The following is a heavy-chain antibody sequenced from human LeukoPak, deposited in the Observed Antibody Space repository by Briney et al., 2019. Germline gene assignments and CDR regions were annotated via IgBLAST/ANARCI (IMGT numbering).Heavy chain of an antibody. CDR2: IYPGDSDT. Sequence: PGESLKISCKGSGYSSTNYWIGWVRQMPGKGLEWMGIIYPGDSDTTYSPSFQGQVTISADKSISTAYLQWSSLKASDTAMYYCARRVHRVGSYSSHADHWGQGTLVTVSS. V-gene: IGHV5-51*01. J-gene: IGHJ4*02. CDR3: ARRVHRVGSYSSHADH. D-gene: IGHD1-26*01. CDR1: GYSSTNYW.